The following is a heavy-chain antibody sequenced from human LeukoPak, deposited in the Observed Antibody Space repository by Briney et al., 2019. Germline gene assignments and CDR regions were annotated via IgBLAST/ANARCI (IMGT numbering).Heavy chain of an antibody. CDR1: GYTFTGYY. Sequence: ASVKVSCKASGYTFTGYYMHWVRQAPGQGLEWMGWINPNSGGTNYAQKFQGRVTMTRDTSISTAYMELSRLRSDDTAVYYCARDGDITIFGVVISYFDYWGQGTLVTVSS. CDR2: INPNSGGT. J-gene: IGHJ4*02. CDR3: ARDGDITIFGVVISYFDY. D-gene: IGHD3-3*01. V-gene: IGHV1-2*02.